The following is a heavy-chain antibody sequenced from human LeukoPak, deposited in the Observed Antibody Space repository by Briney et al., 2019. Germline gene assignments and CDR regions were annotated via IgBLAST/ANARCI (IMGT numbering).Heavy chain of an antibody. CDR2: ISYDGSNK. Sequence: PGGSLRLSCSASGFTFSSYAMHWVRQAPGKGLEWVAVISYDGSNKYYADSVKGRFTISRANSKNTLYLQMNSLRSEDTAVYYCARGRGGDGYNWLCYFDYWGQGTLVTVSS. V-gene: IGHV3-30-3*01. CDR1: GFTFSSYA. CDR3: ARGRGGDGYNWLCYFDY. J-gene: IGHJ4*02. D-gene: IGHD5-24*01.